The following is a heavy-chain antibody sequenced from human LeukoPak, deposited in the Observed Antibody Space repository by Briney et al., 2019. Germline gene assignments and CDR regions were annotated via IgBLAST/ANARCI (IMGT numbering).Heavy chain of an antibody. CDR2: MNPNNGDS. J-gene: IGHJ4*02. D-gene: IGHD6-25*01. CDR3: ARSTSFTASGYDY. CDR1: GYTFTNYH. Sequence: ASVTVSCKASGYTFTNYHINWVRQATGQGLESMGWMNPNNGDSGYAQKFQGRVTITRDTSISTSYMELRSLRSDDTAVYFCARSTSFTASGYDYWGQGTLVTVSS. V-gene: IGHV1-8*03.